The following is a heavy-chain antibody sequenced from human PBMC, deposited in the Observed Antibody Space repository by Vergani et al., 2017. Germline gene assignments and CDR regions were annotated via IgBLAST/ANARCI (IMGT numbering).Heavy chain of an antibody. CDR2: ISSSSSTI. Sequence: EVQLVESGGGLVQPGGSLRLSCAASGFTFSSYSMNWVRQAPGKGLEWVSYISSSSSTIYYADSVKGRFTISRDNAKNSLYLQMNSLRAEDTAVYYCASLTSRRYDDSSGFWDAFDIWGQGTMVTVSS. J-gene: IGHJ3*02. D-gene: IGHD3-22*01. CDR1: GFTFSSYS. V-gene: IGHV3-48*01. CDR3: ASLTSRRYDDSSGFWDAFDI.